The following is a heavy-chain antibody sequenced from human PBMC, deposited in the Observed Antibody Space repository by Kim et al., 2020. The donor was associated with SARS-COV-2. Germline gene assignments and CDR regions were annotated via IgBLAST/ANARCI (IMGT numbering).Heavy chain of an antibody. CDR2: INPNSGGT. V-gene: IGHV1-2*06. D-gene: IGHD3-10*01. Sequence: ASVKVSCKASGYTFTGYYMHWVRQAPGQGLEWMGRINPNSGGTNYAQKFQGRVTMTRDTSISTAYMELSRLRSDDTAVYYCARDTGGTGIYFDYWGQGTLVTVSS. CDR1: GYTFTGYY. J-gene: IGHJ4*02. CDR3: ARDTGGTGIYFDY.